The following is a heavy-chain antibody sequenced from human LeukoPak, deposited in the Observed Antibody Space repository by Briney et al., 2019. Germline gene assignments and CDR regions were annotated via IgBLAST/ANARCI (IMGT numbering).Heavy chain of an antibody. J-gene: IGHJ4*02. CDR3: ARGICRYPEPSSWSCFDY. CDR1: EFTFSNYA. Sequence: PGGSLRLSCAASEFTFSNYAMSWVRQAPGKGLEWVSVISNSGGEIYYVDSVKGRFTISRDNSKNTLYLQMNSLRPEDTAVYYCARGICRYPEPSSWSCFDYWGQGTLVTVSS. CDR2: ISNSGGEI. D-gene: IGHD6-13*01. V-gene: IGHV3-23*01.